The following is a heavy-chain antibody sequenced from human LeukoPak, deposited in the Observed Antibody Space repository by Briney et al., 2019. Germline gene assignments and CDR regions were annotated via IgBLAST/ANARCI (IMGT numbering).Heavy chain of an antibody. D-gene: IGHD6-19*01. CDR3: ARERSGWFFSS. Sequence: VSRKASGYSLTSSGITCVCHAPRQGVEWVGWINPYMGNTNYAQKPQGRVTMTTDTSTSTAYTDLRSLRSDDPAGYICARERSGWFFSSWGQGTLVTVPS. CDR1: GYSLTSSG. J-gene: IGHJ4*02. CDR2: INPYMGNT. V-gene: IGHV1-18*01.